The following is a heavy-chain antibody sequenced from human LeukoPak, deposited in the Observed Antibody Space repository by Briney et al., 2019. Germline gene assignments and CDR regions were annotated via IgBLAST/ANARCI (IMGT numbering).Heavy chain of an antibody. CDR3: ARYCSGGSCYGRGFDY. CDR1: GFTFSSYW. D-gene: IGHD2-15*01. CDR2: IKQDGSEK. J-gene: IGHJ4*02. V-gene: IGHV3-7*05. Sequence: PGGSLRLSCAASGFTFSSYWMSWVRQAPGKGLEWVANIKQDGSEKYYVDSVKGRFTISRDNAKNSLYLQMNSLRAEDTAVYYCARYCSGGSCYGRGFDYWGQGTLVTVSS.